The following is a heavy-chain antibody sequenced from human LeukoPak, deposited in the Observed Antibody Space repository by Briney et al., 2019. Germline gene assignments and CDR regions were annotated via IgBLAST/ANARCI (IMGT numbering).Heavy chain of an antibody. CDR3: ARVYNILTGYSTYYYYMDV. CDR1: GYTFNTYG. CDR2: TSTNNGYT. V-gene: IGHV1-18*01. J-gene: IGHJ6*03. D-gene: IGHD3-9*01. Sequence: ASVKVSCKASGYTFNTYGISWVRQAPGQGLGWMGWTSTNNGYTNYVQSLQGRVTMTADTSTSTAYMELRSLRSDDTAVYYCARVYNILTGYSTYYYYMDVWGKGTTVTVSS.